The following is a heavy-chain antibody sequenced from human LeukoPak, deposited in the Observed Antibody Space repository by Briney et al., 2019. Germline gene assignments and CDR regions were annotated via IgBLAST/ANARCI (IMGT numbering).Heavy chain of an antibody. CDR3: ARGDLTIVVPAAINWFDP. CDR1: GYTFTSYY. V-gene: IGHV1-69*13. Sequence: SVKVSCKASGYTFTSYYMHWVRQAPGQGLEWMGGIIPIFGTANYAQKFQGRVTIAADESTSTAYMELSSLRSEDTAVYYCARGDLTIVVPAAINWFDPWGQGTLVTVSS. CDR2: IIPIFGTA. D-gene: IGHD2-2*01. J-gene: IGHJ5*02.